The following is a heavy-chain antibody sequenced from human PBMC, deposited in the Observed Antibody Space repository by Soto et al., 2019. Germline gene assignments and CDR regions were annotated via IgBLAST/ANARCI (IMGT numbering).Heavy chain of an antibody. CDR3: ARDTGYYYYGMDV. V-gene: IGHV4-30-2*01. J-gene: IGHJ6*02. CDR1: GGSISSGGYS. D-gene: IGHD4-4*01. Sequence: PSETLSFTCAVSGGSISSGGYSWSWIRQPPGKGLEWIGYIYHSGSTYYNPSLKSRVTISVDRSKNQFSLKLSSVTAADTAVYYCARDTGYYYYGMDVWGQGTTVTVSS. CDR2: IYHSGST.